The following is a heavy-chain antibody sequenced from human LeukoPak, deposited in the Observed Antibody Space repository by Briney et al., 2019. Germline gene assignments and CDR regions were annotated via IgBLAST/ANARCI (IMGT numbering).Heavy chain of an antibody. CDR1: GGSINSHSYY. J-gene: IGHJ4*02. Sequence: PSETLSLTCSVSGGSINSHSYYWGWIRQPPGKGLEWIGSVYSDGTSYSNPSLHSRAAVFVDTSRDQFSLDLSFVTAADTALYYCVRHVSTNTGYFDSCGQGTLVSVSS. V-gene: IGHV4-39*01. D-gene: IGHD5-24*01. CDR3: VRHVSTNTGYFDS. CDR2: VYSDGTS.